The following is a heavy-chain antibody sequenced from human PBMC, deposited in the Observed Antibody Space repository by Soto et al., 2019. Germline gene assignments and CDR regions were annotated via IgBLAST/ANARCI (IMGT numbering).Heavy chain of an antibody. D-gene: IGHD6-6*01. CDR3: ARGGSSSSNAFDI. Sequence: SETLSLTCTVSGDSVTSRSYYWTWVRQPPGKGLEWIGYIYYSGNINYNPSLKSRITINPDTSKNQFSLQLNSVTPEDTAVYYCARGGSSSSNAFDIWGQGTMVTVSS. J-gene: IGHJ3*02. CDR2: IYYSGNI. V-gene: IGHV4-61*01. CDR1: GDSVTSRSYY.